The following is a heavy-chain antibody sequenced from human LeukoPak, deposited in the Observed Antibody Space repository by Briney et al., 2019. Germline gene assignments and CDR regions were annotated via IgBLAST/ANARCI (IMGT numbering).Heavy chain of an antibody. Sequence: PGGSLRLSCAASGFTFSSYAMHWVRQAPGKGLEWVAVISHDGSNKYYADSVKGRFTISRDNSKNTLYLQMNSLRAEDTAVYYCARDQFEELVVCTFHIWGQGTMVTVSS. J-gene: IGHJ3*02. D-gene: IGHD3-10*01. CDR1: GFTFSSYA. CDR3: ARDQFEELVVCTFHI. CDR2: ISHDGSNK. V-gene: IGHV3-30-3*01.